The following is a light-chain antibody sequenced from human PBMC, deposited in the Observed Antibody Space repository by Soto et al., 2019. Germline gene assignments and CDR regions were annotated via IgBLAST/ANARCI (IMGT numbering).Light chain of an antibody. CDR3: SSHADSYNWV. Sequence: QSALTQPPSASGSPGQSVTISCTGTNSDVGGYDYVSWYQQHPGKAPKLMIYEVANRPSGVPDRFSGSKSGNTASLTVSGLQAEDEADYYCSSHADSYNWVFGGGTKLTVL. CDR1: NSDVGGYDY. CDR2: EVA. J-gene: IGLJ3*02. V-gene: IGLV2-8*01.